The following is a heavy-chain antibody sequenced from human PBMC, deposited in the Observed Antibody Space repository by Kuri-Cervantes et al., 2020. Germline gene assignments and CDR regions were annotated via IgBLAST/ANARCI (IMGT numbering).Heavy chain of an antibody. CDR1: GGSISSSSYY. Sequence: LSLTCTVSGGSISSSSYYWGWIRQPPGKGLEWVSYISSSGSTIYYADSVKGRFTISRDNSKNTLYLQMNSLRAEDTAVYYCARGSGGSVLWVDYWGQGTLVTVSS. D-gene: IGHD1-26*01. V-gene: IGHV3-11*04. CDR3: ARGSGGSVLWVDY. CDR2: ISSSGSTI. J-gene: IGHJ4*02.